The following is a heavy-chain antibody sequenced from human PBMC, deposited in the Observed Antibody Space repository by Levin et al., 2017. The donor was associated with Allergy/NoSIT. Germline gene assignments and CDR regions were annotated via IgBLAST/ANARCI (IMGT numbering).Heavy chain of an antibody. Sequence: GGSLRLSCAASGFNFISYTMHWVRQAPGKGLEYVSAINSNGDSTYYANSVKGRFTISRDNSKNTLYLQMGSLRAEDMAVYYCANSNLVYWGQGTLVTVSS. D-gene: IGHD2-21*01. CDR2: INSNGDST. V-gene: IGHV3-64*01. J-gene: IGHJ4*02. CDR1: GFNFISYT. CDR3: ANSNLVY.